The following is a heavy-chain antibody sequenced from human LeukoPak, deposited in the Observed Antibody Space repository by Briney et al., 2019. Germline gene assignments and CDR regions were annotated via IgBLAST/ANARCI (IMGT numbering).Heavy chain of an antibody. Sequence: ASVKVSCKASGYTFTSYDINWVRQATGQGLEWMGWMNPNSGNTGYAQKFQGRVTMTRNTSISTAYMELSSLRSEDTAVYYCARGKVGDSGSYYNEYNWFDPWGQGTLVTVSS. CDR1: GYTFTSYD. J-gene: IGHJ5*02. V-gene: IGHV1-8*01. CDR3: ARGKVGDSGSYYNEYNWFDP. CDR2: MNPNSGNT. D-gene: IGHD3-10*01.